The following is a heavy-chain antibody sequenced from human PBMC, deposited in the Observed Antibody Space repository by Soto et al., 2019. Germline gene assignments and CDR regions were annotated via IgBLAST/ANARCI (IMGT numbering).Heavy chain of an antibody. D-gene: IGHD6-19*01. CDR3: ARDRSSGPGWFDP. CDR1: GYTFTGYY. Sequence: ASVKVSCKASGYTFTGYYMHWVRQAPGQGLEWMGWINPNSGGTNYAQKFQGRVTMTRDTSISTAYMELSRLRSDDTAVYYCARDRSSGPGWFDPWGQGTLVTVSS. CDR2: INPNSGGT. J-gene: IGHJ5*02. V-gene: IGHV1-2*02.